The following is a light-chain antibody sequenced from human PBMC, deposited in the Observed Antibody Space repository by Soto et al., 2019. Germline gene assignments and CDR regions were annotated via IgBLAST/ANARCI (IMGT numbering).Light chain of an antibody. J-gene: IGLJ2*01. CDR2: GDS. Sequence: QSVLTQPPSVSGAPGQRVTISCTGSSSNIGAGYDVHWYQKLPGTAPKVFIYGDSNRPSGVPDRFSGSKSATSASLAITGLQAEDEADYYCQSYDSNLTGVVFGGGTKLTVL. V-gene: IGLV1-40*01. CDR3: QSYDSNLTGVV. CDR1: SSNIGAGYD.